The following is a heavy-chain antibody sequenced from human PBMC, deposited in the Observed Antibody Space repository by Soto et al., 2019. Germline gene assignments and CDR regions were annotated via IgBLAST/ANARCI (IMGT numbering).Heavy chain of an antibody. V-gene: IGHV3-30*03. CDR1: GFIFSNNG. CDR2: VSHDGRKT. CDR3: ARDRRRGASGAPVYGMDV. D-gene: IGHD7-27*01. J-gene: IGHJ6*02. Sequence: QVQLVESGGGEVQPGTSLRLSCIASGFIFSNNGMHWVRQAPGKGLEWVALVSHDGRKTFYADSVKGRLTIYRDNSKNTVDLHMNNLRPEETAVYRCARDRRRGASGAPVYGMDVWGQGTKVTVSS.